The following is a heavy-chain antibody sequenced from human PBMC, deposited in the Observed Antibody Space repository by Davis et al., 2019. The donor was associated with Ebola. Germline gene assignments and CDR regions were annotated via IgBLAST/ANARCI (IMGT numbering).Heavy chain of an antibody. J-gene: IGHJ3*02. D-gene: IGHD6-19*01. CDR3: AKGSDGWYWAFDI. CDR2: INPNVGRT. CDR1: GYTFTNYY. Sequence: ASVKVSCQASGYTFTNYYMHWVRQAPGQGLAWMGMINPNVGRTIYAQKFQGRVTVTRDTSTTTVYMDLSSLRAEDTAVYYCAKGSDGWYWAFDIWGQGTMVTVSS. V-gene: IGHV1-46*01.